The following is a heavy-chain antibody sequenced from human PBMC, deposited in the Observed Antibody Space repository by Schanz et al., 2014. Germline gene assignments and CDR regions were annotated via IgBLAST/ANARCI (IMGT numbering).Heavy chain of an antibody. CDR2: INSDGTKR. CDR3: ARDGYSVVVISPTESFDI. CDR1: GFTLSSYG. D-gene: IGHD2-21*01. V-gene: IGHV3-33*08. Sequence: QVRLVESGGGVVQPGRSPRLSCAASGFTLSSYGMHWVRQAPGKGLEWVAFINSDGTKRFYADSVKSRFTISRDNSRNTLYLQMNSLRAEDTAVYYCARDGYSVVVISPTESFDIWGQGTMVTVSP. J-gene: IGHJ3*02.